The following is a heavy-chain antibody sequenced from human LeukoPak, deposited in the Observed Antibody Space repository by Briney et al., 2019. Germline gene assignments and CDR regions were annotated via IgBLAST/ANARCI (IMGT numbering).Heavy chain of an antibody. D-gene: IGHD2-15*01. Sequence: SETLSLTRTVSGGSINDYYWNWIRQPPGQGLEWIGYIYYSGSTNYNPSLKSRVTISVDTSKNQFSLKLSSVTAADTAVYYCARHECSGGICYSSFDYWGQGTLVTVSS. CDR3: ARHECSGGICYSSFDY. CDR1: GGSINDYY. J-gene: IGHJ4*02. CDR2: IYYSGST. V-gene: IGHV4-59*08.